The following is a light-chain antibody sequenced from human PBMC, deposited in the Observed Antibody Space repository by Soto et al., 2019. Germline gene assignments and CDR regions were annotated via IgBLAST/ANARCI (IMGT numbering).Light chain of an antibody. J-gene: IGKJ1*01. CDR1: QSTSNN. V-gene: IGKV3-15*01. Sequence: EIVMTQSPATLSVSPGERATLSCRASQSTSNNLAWYQKRPGQAPRLLIYGASTRGSGIPARFSGSGSGTELPLTVSSLESEDFAFYYCQQYNTWWSVGQGLRVDIK. CDR2: GAS. CDR3: QQYNTWWS.